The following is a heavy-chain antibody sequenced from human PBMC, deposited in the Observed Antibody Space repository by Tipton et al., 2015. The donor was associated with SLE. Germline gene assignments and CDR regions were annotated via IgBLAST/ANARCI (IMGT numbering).Heavy chain of an antibody. V-gene: IGHV4-4*07. J-gene: IGHJ4*02. CDR3: ARALRYSSGYFDF. D-gene: IGHD3-22*01. CDR1: DGSISTNY. Sequence: LRLSCIVSDGSISTNYWSWIRQPAGKGLEWIGRVYSSGSTDYNPSLRSRVTMSVDTSKNQLSLSLNSVTTADTAMYYCARALRYSSGYFDFWGQGKRVTVSS. CDR2: VYSSGST.